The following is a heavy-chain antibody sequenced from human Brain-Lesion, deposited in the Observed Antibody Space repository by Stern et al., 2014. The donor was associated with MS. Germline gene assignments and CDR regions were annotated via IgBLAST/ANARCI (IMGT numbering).Heavy chain of an antibody. CDR3: ARDQRGITIFGVVTDYYYLGMDV. CDR2: INPNTGGT. Sequence: QVQLVQSGAEVKKPGASVTVSCKTSGYIFTGYYIHWVRQAPGQGLAWIAWINPNTGGTKYAQKFQGRVTMSRDTSISTAYVELSSLTSDDTAVYYCARDQRGITIFGVVTDYYYLGMDVWGQGTTVTVSS. V-gene: IGHV1-2*02. J-gene: IGHJ6*02. D-gene: IGHD3-3*01. CDR1: GYIFTGYY.